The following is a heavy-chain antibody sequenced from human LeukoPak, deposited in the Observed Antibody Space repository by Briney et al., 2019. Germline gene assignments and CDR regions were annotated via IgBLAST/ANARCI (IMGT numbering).Heavy chain of an antibody. V-gene: IGHV1-18*01. Sequence: ASVTVSCKASGYTFTIYGIGWVRQAPGQGLEWMGWISAYNGNTYSAQKFQGRVTMTTDTSTNTAHMELRSLRFDDTAVYYCAREIYYNVEAFDIWGQGTLVTVSS. CDR1: GYTFTIYG. CDR2: ISAYNGNT. CDR3: AREIYYNVEAFDI. D-gene: IGHD3-10*01. J-gene: IGHJ3*02.